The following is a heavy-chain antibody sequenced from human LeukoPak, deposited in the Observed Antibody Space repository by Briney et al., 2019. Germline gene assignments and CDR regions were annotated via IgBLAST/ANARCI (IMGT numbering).Heavy chain of an antibody. CDR1: GFTFSDYY. D-gene: IGHD5-24*01. J-gene: IGHJ6*04. V-gene: IGHV3-11*04. Sequence: GGSLRLSCAAAGFTFSDYYMSWIRQAPGKGLEWVSYISSSGRTIYYADSVKGRFTISRDNAKNSLYLQMNSLRAEDTAVYYCARDFAFGDGYPVVWGKGTTVTVSS. CDR2: ISSSGRTI. CDR3: ARDFAFGDGYPVV.